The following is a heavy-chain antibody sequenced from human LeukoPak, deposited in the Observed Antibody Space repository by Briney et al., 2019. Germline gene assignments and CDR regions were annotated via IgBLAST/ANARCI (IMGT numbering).Heavy chain of an antibody. V-gene: IGHV4-4*07. J-gene: IGHJ4*02. CDR1: GGSISSYY. CDR3: ARSNLKYCSSTSCYPDY. Sequence: PSETLSLTCTVSGGSISSYYWSWIRQPAGKGLEWIGRIYTSGSTNYNPSLKSRVTMSVDTSKNQFSLKLSSVTAADTAVYYCARSNLKYCSSTSCYPDYWGQGTLVTVSS. CDR2: IYTSGST. D-gene: IGHD2-2*01.